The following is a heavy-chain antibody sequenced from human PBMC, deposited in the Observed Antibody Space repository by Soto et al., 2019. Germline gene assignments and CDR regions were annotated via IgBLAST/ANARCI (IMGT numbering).Heavy chain of an antibody. CDR2: INAGNGNT. CDR1: GYTFTSYA. J-gene: IGHJ4*02. V-gene: IGHV1-3*05. Sequence: QVQLVQSGAEEKKPGASVKVSCKASGYTFTSYAMHWVRQAPGQRLEWMGWINAGNGNTKYSQKFQGRVTITRDTSASTAYMELSSLRSEDTAVYYCARDLGYNWNDNSDYWGQGTLVTVSS. CDR3: ARDLGYNWNDNSDY. D-gene: IGHD1-1*01.